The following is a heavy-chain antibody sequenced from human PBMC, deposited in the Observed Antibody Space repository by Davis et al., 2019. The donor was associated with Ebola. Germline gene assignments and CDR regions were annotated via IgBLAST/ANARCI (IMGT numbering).Heavy chain of an antibody. J-gene: IGHJ4*02. D-gene: IGHD1-26*01. CDR1: GFSFDDYA. CDR2: INWNSDEI. CDR3: AKDIGKGLGAPDH. Sequence: SLKISCVASGFSFDDYALHWVRRVPGKGLEWVSGINWNSDEIQYADSVKGRFTISRDNAKNSLYLQMNSLNEEDTALYYCAKDIGKGLGAPDHWGQGTLVTVSS. V-gene: IGHV3-9*01.